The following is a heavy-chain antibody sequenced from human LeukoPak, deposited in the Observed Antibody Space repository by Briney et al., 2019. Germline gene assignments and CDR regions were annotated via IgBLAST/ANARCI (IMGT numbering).Heavy chain of an antibody. CDR2: IYYSGST. CDR1: GGSISSSSYY. D-gene: IGHD3-10*01. CDR3: ARRRTMVRGARNWFDP. Sequence: SETLSLTCTVSGGSISSSSYYWGWIRQPPGKGLEWIGSIYYSGSTYYNPSLKSRVTISVDTSKNQFSLKLSSVTAADTAVYYCARRRTMVRGARNWFDPWGQGTLVTVSS. J-gene: IGHJ5*02. V-gene: IGHV4-39*01.